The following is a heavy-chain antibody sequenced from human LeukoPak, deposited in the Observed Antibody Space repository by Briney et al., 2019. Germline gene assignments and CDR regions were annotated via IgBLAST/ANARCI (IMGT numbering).Heavy chain of an antibody. D-gene: IGHD3-10*01. CDR3: ASSLFGYYFDY. J-gene: IGHJ4*02. Sequence: PSETLSLTCAVYGGSFSGYYWSWIRQPPGKGLEWIGEINHSGSTNYNPSLKSRVTISVDTSKNQFSLKLSSVTAADTAVYYCASSLFGYYFDYWGQGTLVTVSS. V-gene: IGHV4-34*01. CDR1: GGSFSGYY. CDR2: INHSGST.